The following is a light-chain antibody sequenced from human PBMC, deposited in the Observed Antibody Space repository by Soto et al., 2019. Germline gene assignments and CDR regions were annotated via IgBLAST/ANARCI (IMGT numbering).Light chain of an antibody. CDR2: DAS. CDR1: HNIERW. V-gene: IGKV1-5*01. Sequence: DIQVTQSPSSLSASVGDRVTITCRASHNIERWMDWYQQKPGKAPSLLIFDASTLHSGVPSRFSGSGSGTDFTLTISSLQPNDLATYYCHKLAIPTAFGQWNKVDI. CDR3: HKLAIPTA. J-gene: IGKJ2*01.